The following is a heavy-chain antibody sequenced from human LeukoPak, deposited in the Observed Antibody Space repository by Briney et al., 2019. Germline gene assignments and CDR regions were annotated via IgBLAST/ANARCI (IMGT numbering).Heavy chain of an antibody. CDR2: ISWNSGSI. CDR1: GFTFDDYA. CDR3: VRANGDPRGYYMDV. D-gene: IGHD4-17*01. Sequence: GGSLRLSCAASGFTFDDYAMHWVRQAPGKGLEWVSGISWNSGSIGYADSVKGRFTISRDNAKNSLYLQMNSLRAGDTAVYYCVRANGDPRGYYMDVWGKGTTVIISS. V-gene: IGHV3-9*01. J-gene: IGHJ6*03.